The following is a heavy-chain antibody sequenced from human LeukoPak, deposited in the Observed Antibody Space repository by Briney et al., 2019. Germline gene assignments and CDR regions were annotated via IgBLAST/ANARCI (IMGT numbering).Heavy chain of an antibody. D-gene: IGHD5-12*01. CDR2: ISYSGST. CDR1: GGSISSANYY. CDR3: ARAPVATPSEFDY. Sequence: PSQTLSLTCTVSGGSISSANYYWNWIRQPPGKGLEWIGYISYSGSTHYNPSLKSRAAISADTPKNQFSLKLSSTTAADTAVYYCARAPVATPSEFDYWGQGTLVTVSS. J-gene: IGHJ4*02. V-gene: IGHV4-30-4*01.